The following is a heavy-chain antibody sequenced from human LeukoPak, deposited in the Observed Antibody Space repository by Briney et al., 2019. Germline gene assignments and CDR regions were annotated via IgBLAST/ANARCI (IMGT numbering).Heavy chain of an antibody. CDR2: IYYSGST. V-gene: IGHV4-39*07. CDR3: ARDQNRITGTGFDY. Sequence: PSETLSLTCTVSGGSISSSSYYWGWIRQPPGKGLEWIGSIYYSGSTYYNPSLKSRVTISVDTSKNQFSLKLSSVTAADTAVYYCARDQNRITGTGFDYWGQGTLVTVSS. J-gene: IGHJ4*02. CDR1: GGSISSSSYY. D-gene: IGHD1-20*01.